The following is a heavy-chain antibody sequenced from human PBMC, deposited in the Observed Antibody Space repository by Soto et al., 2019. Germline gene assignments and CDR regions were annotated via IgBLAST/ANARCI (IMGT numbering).Heavy chain of an antibody. D-gene: IGHD2-15*01. CDR3: ARAIPCSGGSCHMSDWFDP. J-gene: IGHJ5*02. Sequence: ASVKVSCKTSGYTFTSYGITWVRQAPGQGLEWMGWITTDKGKTTYAQKFQGRVTMTTDISTSTAYMELSSLRSDDTAVYYCARAIPCSGGSCHMSDWFDPWGQGTLVTVSS. CDR1: GYTFTSYG. V-gene: IGHV1-18*01. CDR2: ITTDKGKT.